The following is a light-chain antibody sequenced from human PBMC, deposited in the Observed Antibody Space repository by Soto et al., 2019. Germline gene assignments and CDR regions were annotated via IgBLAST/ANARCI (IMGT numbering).Light chain of an antibody. CDR1: QDISNY. CDR2: DAS. CDR3: QQYDNLRPT. V-gene: IGKV1-33*01. J-gene: IGKJ2*01. Sequence: DIQMTQSPSSLSASVGDRVTITCQASQDISNYLNWYQQKPGKAPKLLIYDASNLELGVPSRFRGSGSGTDFTFTISSLQPEDIATYYCQQYDNLRPTFGQGTKLEIK.